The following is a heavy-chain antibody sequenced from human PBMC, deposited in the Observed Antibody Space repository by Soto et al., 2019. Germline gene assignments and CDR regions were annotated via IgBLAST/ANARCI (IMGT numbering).Heavy chain of an antibody. D-gene: IGHD3-3*01. CDR3: ARVPLEWLVSDY. CDR1: GYTFTSYD. CDR2: MNPNSGNT. V-gene: IGHV1-8*01. Sequence: ASVKVSCKASGYTFTSYDINWVRQATGQGLEWMGWMNPNSGNTGYAQKFQGRVTMTTDTSTSTAYMELRSLRSDDTAVYYCARVPLEWLVSDYWGQGTLVTVSS. J-gene: IGHJ4*02.